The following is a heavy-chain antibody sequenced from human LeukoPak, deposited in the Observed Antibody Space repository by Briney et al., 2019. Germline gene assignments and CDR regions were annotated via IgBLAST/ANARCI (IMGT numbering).Heavy chain of an antibody. CDR2: IYSDDST. D-gene: IGHD3-9*01. J-gene: IGHJ4*02. CDR1: GFTVSSNY. CDR3: ARDQAATNTQVRFCLD. V-gene: IGHV3-53*04. Sequence: PGGSLRLSCAASGFTVSSNYMSWVRQAPGKGLEWVSVIYSDDSTYYADSVKGRFTISRHNSKNTLYLQMNSLRSDDTAVYYCARDQAATNTQVRFCLDWGQGTLVTVSS.